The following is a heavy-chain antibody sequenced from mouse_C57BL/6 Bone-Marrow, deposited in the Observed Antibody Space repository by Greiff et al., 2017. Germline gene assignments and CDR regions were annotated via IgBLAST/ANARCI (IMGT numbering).Heavy chain of an antibody. CDR2: INPYNGGT. D-gene: IGHD1-1*01. CDR1: GYTFTDYY. J-gene: IGHJ1*03. V-gene: IGHV1-19*01. Sequence: VQLQQSGPVLVKPGASVKMSCKASGYTFTDYYMNWVKQSHGKSLEWIGVINPYNGGTSYNQKFKGKATLTVDKSSSTAYMELNSLTTEDSAVYYCTRRGTVVAPQYWYFDVWDTGTTVTVSS. CDR3: TRRGTVVAPQYWYFDV.